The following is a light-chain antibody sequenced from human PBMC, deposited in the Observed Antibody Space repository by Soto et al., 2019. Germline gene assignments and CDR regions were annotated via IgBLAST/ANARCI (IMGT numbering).Light chain of an antibody. CDR1: RSVSTF. CDR3: QQRSGWSSIT. J-gene: IGKJ5*01. Sequence: EIVLTQSPATLSLSPGERATLSCRASRSVSTFLAWYQQKPGXXXXXXXXXXXXRATRIPARFSGSGSGKDFTLTISSLEPEDFAVYYCQQRSGWSSITFGQVTPPE. V-gene: IGKV3-11*01. CDR2: XXX.